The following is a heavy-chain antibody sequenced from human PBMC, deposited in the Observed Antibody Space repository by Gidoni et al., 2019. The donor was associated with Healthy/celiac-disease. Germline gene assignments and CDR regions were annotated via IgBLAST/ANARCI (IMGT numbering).Heavy chain of an antibody. D-gene: IGHD6-13*01. V-gene: IGHV3-30-3*01. CDR1: GFTVSSYA. CDR2: ISYDGSNK. CDR3: ARDRSSRLLNWFDP. J-gene: IGHJ5*02. Sequence: QVQLVESGGGVVQPGRSLRLSCAAAGFTVSSYAMHWVRQAPGKGLEWVAVISYDGSNKYYADSVKGRFTLSRDHSQTPLYLQMNRLRAEDTAVYYCARDRSSRLLNWFDPWGQGTLVTVSS.